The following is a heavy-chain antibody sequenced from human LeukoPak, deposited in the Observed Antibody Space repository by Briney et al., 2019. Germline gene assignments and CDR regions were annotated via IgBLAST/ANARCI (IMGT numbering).Heavy chain of an antibody. CDR2: IYYSGRT. V-gene: IGHV4-39*01. CDR3: ASRNDILTGYVFDY. J-gene: IGHJ4*02. CDR1: GGSVSSSIYY. D-gene: IGHD3-9*01. Sequence: SETLSLTCTVYGGSVSSSIYYWGWIRQPPGKGLEWIVSIYYSGRTSYNPSLKSRVTISVDTSKNQFSLKLTSVTAADTAVYYCASRNDILTGYVFDYWGQGTLVTVSS.